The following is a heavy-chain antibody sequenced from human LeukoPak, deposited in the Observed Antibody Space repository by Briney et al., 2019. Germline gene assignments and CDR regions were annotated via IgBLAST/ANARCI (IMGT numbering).Heavy chain of an antibody. CDR1: GGTFSSYA. J-gene: IGHJ5*02. CDR3: ARVLTLVRGPNWFDP. D-gene: IGHD2-21*02. CDR2: IIPILGIA. V-gene: IGHV1-69*04. Sequence: ASVKVSCKASGGTFSSYAISWVRQAPGQGLEWMGRIIPILGIANYAQKFQGRVTITADKSTSTAYMELSSLRSEDTAVYYCARVLTLVRGPNWFDPWGQGTLVTVSS.